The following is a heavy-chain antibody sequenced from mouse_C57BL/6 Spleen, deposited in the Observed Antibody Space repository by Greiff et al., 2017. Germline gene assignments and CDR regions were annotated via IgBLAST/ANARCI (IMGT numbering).Heavy chain of an antibody. J-gene: IGHJ3*01. CDR1: GFSFNTYA. CDR2: IRSKSNNYAT. V-gene: IGHV10-1*01. Sequence: DVQLVESGGGLVQPKGSLKLSCAASGFSFNTYAMNWVRQAPGKGLEWVARIRSKSNNYATYYADSVKDRFTISRDDSESMLYLQMNNLKTEDTAMYYCVRQTAAWFAYWGQGTLVTVSA. CDR3: VRQTAAWFAY.